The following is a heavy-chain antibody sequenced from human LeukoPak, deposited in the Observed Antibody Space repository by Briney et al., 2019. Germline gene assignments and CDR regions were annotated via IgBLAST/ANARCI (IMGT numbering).Heavy chain of an antibody. CDR1: GFTFSSYW. J-gene: IGHJ4*02. Sequence: GGSLRLSCAASGFTFSSYWMNWARQAPGKGLEWVASINHNGNVDYYVDSVKGRFTISRDNAKNSLYLQMNGLRAEDTAVYYCAREDWFHFDYWGQGTLVTVSS. V-gene: IGHV3-7*03. CDR2: INHNGNVD. CDR3: AREDWFHFDY. D-gene: IGHD3-10*01.